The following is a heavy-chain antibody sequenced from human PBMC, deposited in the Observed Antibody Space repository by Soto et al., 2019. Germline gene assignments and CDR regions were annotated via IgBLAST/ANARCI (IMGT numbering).Heavy chain of an antibody. CDR1: GDSVSSNSAA. CDR2: TYYRSKWYK. Sequence: PSQTLSLTCAISGDSVSSNSAAWNWIRQSPSRGLEWLGKTYYRSKWYKHYAVSVKSRITINPDTSKNQFSLQLISVTPEDTAVYYCARVELNDGKFDYWGQGTLVTVSS. J-gene: IGHJ4*02. V-gene: IGHV6-1*01. D-gene: IGHD1-1*01. CDR3: ARVELNDGKFDY.